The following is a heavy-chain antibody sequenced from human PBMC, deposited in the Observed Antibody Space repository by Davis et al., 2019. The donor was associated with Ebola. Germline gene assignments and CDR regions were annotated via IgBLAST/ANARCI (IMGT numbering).Heavy chain of an antibody. CDR2: IYSGGST. Sequence: GESLKISCAASGFTFSDYYMSWIRQAPGKGLEWVSVIYSGGSTYYADSVKGRFTISRDNAKNSLYLQMNSLRAEDTAVYYCARDSGYDYGGYYYYGMDVWGQGTTVTVSS. J-gene: IGHJ6*02. V-gene: IGHV3-66*01. D-gene: IGHD5-12*01. CDR1: GFTFSDYY. CDR3: ARDSGYDYGGYYYYGMDV.